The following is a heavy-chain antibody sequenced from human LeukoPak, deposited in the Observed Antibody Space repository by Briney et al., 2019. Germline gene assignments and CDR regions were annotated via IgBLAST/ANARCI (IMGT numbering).Heavy chain of an antibody. V-gene: IGHV4-4*07. CDR1: GGSVSSYY. D-gene: IGHD2-15*01. CDR3: ARDLGYCSGGSCLGWFDP. Sequence: PSETLSLTCTVSGGSVSSYYWSWIRQPAGKGLEWIGRIYTSGSTNYNPSLKSRVTMSVDTFKNQFSLKLSSVTAADTAVYYCARDLGYCSGGSCLGWFDPWGQGTLVTVSS. J-gene: IGHJ5*02. CDR2: IYTSGST.